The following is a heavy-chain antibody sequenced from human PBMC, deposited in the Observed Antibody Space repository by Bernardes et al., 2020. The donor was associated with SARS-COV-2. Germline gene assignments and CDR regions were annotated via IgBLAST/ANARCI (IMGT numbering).Heavy chain of an antibody. Sequence: SQNLSLTCSASGGANSSNNYCWGWICQPPGMDQEWLGSLSSTRSSYHNPSIQSRVNIAVDTSKEQFSLRLSTVTAADKAVYYCARHHLPTDSYDYYFDYFSQGTLVTDSS. CDR2: LSSTRSS. J-gene: IGHJ4*02. V-gene: IGHV4-39*01. CDR1: GGANSSNNYC. D-gene: IGHD5-18*01. CDR3: ARHHLPTDSYDYYFDY.